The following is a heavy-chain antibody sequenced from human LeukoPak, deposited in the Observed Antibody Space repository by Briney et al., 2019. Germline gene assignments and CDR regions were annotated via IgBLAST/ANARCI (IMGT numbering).Heavy chain of an antibody. CDR3: ASWGDYYDSSGYYSEPRFDY. D-gene: IGHD3-22*01. V-gene: IGHV3-21*01. CDR2: ISSSSSYI. Sequence: GGSLRLSCAASGFTFSSYSMNWVRQAPGKGLEWVSSISSSSSYIYYADSVKGRFTIPRDNAKNSLYLQMNSLRAEDTAVYYCASWGDYYDSSGYYSEPRFDYWGQGTLVTVSS. CDR1: GFTFSSYS. J-gene: IGHJ4*02.